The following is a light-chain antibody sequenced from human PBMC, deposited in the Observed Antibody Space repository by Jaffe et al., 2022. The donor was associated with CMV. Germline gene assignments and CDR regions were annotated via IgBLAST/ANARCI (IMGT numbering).Light chain of an antibody. CDR2: DVT. Sequence: QSAPAQPASLSGSPGQSITISCTGTSSDVGRNNFVSWYRQHPGQAPKLLIYDVTIRPSGVSDRFSGSKSGNTASLTISGLQPEDEADYYCASYTTSSIYVFGTGTEVTVL. CDR3: ASYTTSSIYV. J-gene: IGLJ1*01. CDR1: SSDVGRNNF. V-gene: IGLV2-14*03.